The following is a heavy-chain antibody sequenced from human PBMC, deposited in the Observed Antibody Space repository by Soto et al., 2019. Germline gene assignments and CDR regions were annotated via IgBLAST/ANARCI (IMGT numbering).Heavy chain of an antibody. J-gene: IGHJ4*02. V-gene: IGHV3-48*02. D-gene: IGHD1-1*01. CDR3: ARGDDRWVV. CDR1: GFTFSSYS. Sequence: GGSLRLSCAASGFTFSSYSMNWVRQAPGKGLEWVSYISSSSTIYYADSVKGRFTISRDNAKNSLYLQMNSLRDEDTAVYYCARGDDRWVVWGQGTLVTVSS. CDR2: ISSSSTI.